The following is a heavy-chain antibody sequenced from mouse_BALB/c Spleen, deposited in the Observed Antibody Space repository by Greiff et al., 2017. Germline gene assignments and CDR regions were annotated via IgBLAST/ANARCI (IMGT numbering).Heavy chain of an antibody. CDR3: ARYYGSSHWYFDV. J-gene: IGHJ1*01. CDR1: GFNIKDTY. Sequence: EVQLKESGAELVKPGASVKLSCTASGFNIKDTYMHWVKQRPEQGLEWIGRIDPANGNTKYDPKFQGKATITADTSSNTAYLQLSSLTSEDTAVYYCARYYGSSHWYFDVWGAGTTVTVSS. D-gene: IGHD1-1*01. V-gene: IGHV14-3*02. CDR2: IDPANGNT.